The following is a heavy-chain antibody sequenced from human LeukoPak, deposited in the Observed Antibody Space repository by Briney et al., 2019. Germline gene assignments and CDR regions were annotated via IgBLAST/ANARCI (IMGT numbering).Heavy chain of an antibody. J-gene: IGHJ4*02. CDR1: GFTFSDHW. Sequence: PGGSLRLSCAASGFTFSDHWMSWVRQAPGKGLEWVANIKQDGSEKYYVDSVKGRFTISRDNPKNTVFLQMGSLRGEDTAVYYCARCYYDGSGFYYYFDYWGQGTLVTVSS. CDR3: ARCYYDGSGFYYYFDY. V-gene: IGHV3-7*03. CDR2: IKQDGSEK. D-gene: IGHD3-22*01.